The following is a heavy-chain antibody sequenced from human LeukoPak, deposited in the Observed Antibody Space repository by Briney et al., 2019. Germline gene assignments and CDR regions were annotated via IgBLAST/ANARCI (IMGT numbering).Heavy chain of an antibody. Sequence: SETLSLTCAVSGGSISTYNWWSWIRQPPGKGLEWIGYIYYSGSTYYNPSLKSRVTISVDTSKNQFSLKLSSVTAADTAVYYCARVPRITMVRGVRYFDLWGRGTLVTVSS. V-gene: IGHV4-30-4*01. CDR1: GGSISTYNW. J-gene: IGHJ2*01. CDR2: IYYSGST. CDR3: ARVPRITMVRGVRYFDL. D-gene: IGHD3-10*01.